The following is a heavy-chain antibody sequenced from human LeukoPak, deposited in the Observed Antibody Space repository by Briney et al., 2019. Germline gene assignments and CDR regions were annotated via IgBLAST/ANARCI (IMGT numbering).Heavy chain of an antibody. Sequence: GGSLRLSCAASGFTFSYYSMNWVRQAPGKGLEWVSYISDSSDTMYYADSVKGRFTISRDNAKDSLYLQMNSLRAEDTAVYYCARDLIVGTTIRYYFDYWGQGTLVTVSS. CDR1: GFTFSYYS. CDR2: ISDSSDTM. V-gene: IGHV3-48*01. J-gene: IGHJ4*02. D-gene: IGHD1-26*01. CDR3: ARDLIVGTTIRYYFDY.